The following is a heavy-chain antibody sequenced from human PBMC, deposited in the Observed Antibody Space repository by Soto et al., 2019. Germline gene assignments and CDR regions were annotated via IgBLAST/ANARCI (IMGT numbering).Heavy chain of an antibody. Sequence: QVQLVQSGAEVKKPGASVKVSCKASGYTFTSYAISWVRQAPGQGFEWMGWISANSGNTNYAQKLQGRVTMTTDTSTSTAYMDLRSLRSDDTAVYYCARMFSSGYYYEIDSWGHGTLVTVSS. J-gene: IGHJ5*01. V-gene: IGHV1-18*01. CDR2: ISANSGNT. D-gene: IGHD3-22*01. CDR1: GYTFTSYA. CDR3: ARMFSSGYYYEIDS.